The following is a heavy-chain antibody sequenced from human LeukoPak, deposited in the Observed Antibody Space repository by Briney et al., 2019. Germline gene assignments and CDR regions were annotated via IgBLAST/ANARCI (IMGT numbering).Heavy chain of an antibody. D-gene: IGHD3-22*01. V-gene: IGHV4-61*02. CDR1: GGSISSGSYY. CDR3: ASSSIAHGPENLPYYDSSGYSDAFDI. CDR2: IYTSGST. Sequence: PSQTLSLTCTVSGGSISSGSYYWSWIRQPAGKGLEWIGRIYTSGSTNYNPSLKSRVTISVDTSKNQFSLKLSSVTAADTAVYYCASSSIAHGPENLPYYDSSGYSDAFDIWGQGTMVTVSS. J-gene: IGHJ3*02.